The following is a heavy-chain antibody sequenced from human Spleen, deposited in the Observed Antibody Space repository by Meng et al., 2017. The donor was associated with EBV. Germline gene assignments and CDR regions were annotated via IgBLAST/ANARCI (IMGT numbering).Heavy chain of an antibody. J-gene: IGHJ1*01. CDR3: ARTPLYNCGA. CDR2: IYYTGST. CDR1: RGSISRGSYY. V-gene: IGHV4-39*02. D-gene: IGHD1-20*01. Sequence: HLRPQESVTGRPEPSETLTLLCTVSRGSISRGSYYWRWIRQPPWKVLEWIGNIYYTGSTFYNPSLKSRVTISVDTSKNHFSLKLSSLTAADTAVYYCARTPLYNCGAWGQGTLVTVSS.